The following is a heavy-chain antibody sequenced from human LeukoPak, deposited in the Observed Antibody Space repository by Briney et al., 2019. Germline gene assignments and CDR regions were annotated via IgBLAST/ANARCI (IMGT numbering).Heavy chain of an antibody. CDR1: GFTFSSYG. CDR2: IRYDGSNK. CDR3: AKDRGHYSSSSGPMGY. V-gene: IGHV3-30*02. Sequence: GGSLRLSCAASGFTFSSYGMHWVRQAPGKGLEWVAFIRYDGSNKYYADSVKGRFTISRDNSKNTLYLQMNSLRAEDTAVYYCAKDRGHYSSSSGPMGYWGQGTLVTVSS. D-gene: IGHD6-6*01. J-gene: IGHJ4*02.